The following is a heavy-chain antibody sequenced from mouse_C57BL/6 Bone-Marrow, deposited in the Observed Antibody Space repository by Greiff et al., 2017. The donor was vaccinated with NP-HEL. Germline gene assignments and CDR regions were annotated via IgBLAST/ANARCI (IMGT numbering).Heavy chain of an antibody. J-gene: IGHJ4*01. CDR2: INYDGSST. D-gene: IGHD2-2*01. Sequence: EVKVEESEGGLVQPGSSMKLSCTASGFTFSDYYMAWVRQVPEKGLEWVANINYDGSSTYYLDSLKSRFIISRDNAKNILYLQMRSLKSEDTATYYCAREGGLRRRTYAMDYWGQGTSDTVYS. CDR3: AREGGLRRRTYAMDY. CDR1: GFTFSDYY. V-gene: IGHV5-16*01.